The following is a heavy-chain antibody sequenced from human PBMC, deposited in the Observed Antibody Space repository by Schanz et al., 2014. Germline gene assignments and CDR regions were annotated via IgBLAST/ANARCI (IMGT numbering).Heavy chain of an antibody. CDR1: GDTFSKYN. Sequence: QVQLVQSGPEVKKPGSSVKVSCQAFGDTFSKYNIMWVRQVPGQGLEWMGWINPNSGDTNYAQKFQGWVTMTRDTSISTAYMEVSRLKSDDTAVYYCARDQSPYTNSSDVRYFDYWGQGTLVTVSS. CDR3: ARDQSPYTNSSDVRYFDY. J-gene: IGHJ4*02. CDR2: INPNSGDT. V-gene: IGHV1-2*04. D-gene: IGHD6-6*01.